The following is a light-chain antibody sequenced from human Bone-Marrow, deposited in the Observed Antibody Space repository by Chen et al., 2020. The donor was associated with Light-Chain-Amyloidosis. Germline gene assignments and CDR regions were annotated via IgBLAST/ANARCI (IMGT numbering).Light chain of an antibody. CDR1: SGSVSTNYY. Sequence: TVVTQAPSFSVSHGGTVTLTCALSSGSVSTNYYPAWYQQTPGQAPLTLIYSTNTRSSGVPDRFSGSILGNKAALTITGAQADDESDYYCVLYVGSGIWVFGGGTKLTVL. V-gene: IGLV8-61*01. CDR2: STN. J-gene: IGLJ3*02. CDR3: VLYVGSGIWV.